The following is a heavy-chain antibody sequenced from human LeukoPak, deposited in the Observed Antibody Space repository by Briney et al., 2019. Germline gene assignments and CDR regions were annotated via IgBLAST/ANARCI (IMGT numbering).Heavy chain of an antibody. CDR2: IIPIFGTA. CDR3: ARASVVVAATPYDRFDY. J-gene: IGHJ4*02. V-gene: IGHV1-69*05. D-gene: IGHD2-15*01. Sequence: SVKVSCKACGGTFSSYAISWVRQAPGQGLEWMGGIIPIFGTANYAQKFQGRVTITTDESTSTAYMELSSLRSEDTAVYYCARASVVVAATPYDRFDYWGQGTLVTVSS. CDR1: GGTFSSYA.